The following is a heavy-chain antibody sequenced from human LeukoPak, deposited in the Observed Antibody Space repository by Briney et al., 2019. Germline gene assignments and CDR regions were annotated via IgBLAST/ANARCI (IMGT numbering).Heavy chain of an antibody. CDR1: GFTFSSYS. CDR2: ISSSSSYI. J-gene: IGHJ3*02. V-gene: IGHV3-21*01. Sequence: GGSLRLSCAASGFTFSSYSMNWVRQAPGKGLEWVSSISSSSSYIYYADSVKGRFTISRDNAKNSLYLQMNSLRAEDTAVYYCAGVPDSSGSEDAFDIWGQGTMVTVSS. CDR3: AGVPDSSGSEDAFDI. D-gene: IGHD3-22*01.